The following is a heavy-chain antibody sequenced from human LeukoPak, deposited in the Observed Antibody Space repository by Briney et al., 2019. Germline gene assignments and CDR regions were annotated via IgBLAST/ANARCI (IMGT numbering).Heavy chain of an antibody. CDR1: GYTFTSCA. D-gene: IGHD3-22*01. CDR2: INAGNGNT. J-gene: IGHJ3*02. V-gene: IGHV1-3*01. CDR3: ARDVIYYDSSGYYWDAFDI. Sequence: ASVKVSCKASGYTFTSCAMHWVRQAPGQRLEWMGWINAGNGNTKYSQKFQGRVTITRDTSASTAYMELSSLRSEDTAVYYCARDVIYYDSSGYYWDAFDIWGQGTMVTVSS.